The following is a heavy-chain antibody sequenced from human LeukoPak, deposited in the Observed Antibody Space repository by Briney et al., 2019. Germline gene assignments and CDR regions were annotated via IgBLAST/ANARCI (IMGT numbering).Heavy chain of an antibody. V-gene: IGHV3-23*01. D-gene: IGHD3-22*01. CDR3: ARDLRSSGYYAFDY. Sequence: GGSLRLSCAASGFSLTTYAMGWVRQAPGKGLEWVSVISDRGDSTYYADSVKGRFTTSRDNAKNSLYLQMNSLRAEDTAVYYCARDLRSSGYYAFDYWGQGTLVTVSS. J-gene: IGHJ4*02. CDR2: ISDRGDST. CDR1: GFSLTTYA.